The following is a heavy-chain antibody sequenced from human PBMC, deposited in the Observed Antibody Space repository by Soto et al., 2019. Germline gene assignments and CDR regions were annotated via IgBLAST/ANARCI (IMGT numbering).Heavy chain of an antibody. CDR1: VFTFSSEA. D-gene: IGHD6-6*01. CDR2: ISGSGGST. J-gene: IGHJ4*02. CDR3: AKRRAARPAAFAY. V-gene: IGHV3-23*01. Sequence: SRLPLRLSGAASVFTFSSEAMSLVRQAPRKGLEWVLAISGSGGSTYYADSVKARFTISRDNSKNTLYLKMKSLRAEDTAVYYCAKRRAARPAAFAYRGKGPLVTVSS.